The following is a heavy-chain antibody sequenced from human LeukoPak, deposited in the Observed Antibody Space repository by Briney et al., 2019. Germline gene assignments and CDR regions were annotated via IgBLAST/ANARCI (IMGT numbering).Heavy chain of an antibody. V-gene: IGHV3-48*02. CDR2: ITSSSTNI. D-gene: IGHD3-22*01. Sequence: GGSLRLSCAASGFTFSTYNMNWVRQAPGKGLEWVSHITSSSTNIYYADSVKGRFTISRDNAKNALSLQMDSLRDEDTAVYYCARGHYYDSSGYQIDYWGQGTLVTVSS. CDR1: GFTFSTYN. J-gene: IGHJ4*02. CDR3: ARGHYYDSSGYQIDY.